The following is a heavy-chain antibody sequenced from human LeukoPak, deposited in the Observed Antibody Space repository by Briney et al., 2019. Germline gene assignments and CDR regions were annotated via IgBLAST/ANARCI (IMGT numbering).Heavy chain of an antibody. Sequence: SETLSLTCTVSGYSISSGNYWDWIRQPPGKGLEWIGSIYHSGSTYYNPSLKSRVTISVDTSKNQFSLKLSSVTAADTAVYYCARGTFEYYFDYWGQGTLVTVSS. D-gene: IGHD3-10*01. CDR2: IYHSGST. J-gene: IGHJ4*02. V-gene: IGHV4-38-2*02. CDR1: GYSISSGNY. CDR3: ARGTFEYYFDY.